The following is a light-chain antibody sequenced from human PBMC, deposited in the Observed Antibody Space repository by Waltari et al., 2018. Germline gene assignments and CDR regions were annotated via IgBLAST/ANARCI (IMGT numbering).Light chain of an antibody. J-gene: IGKJ5*01. Sequence: DIQMTQSPSTVSAPLGDRVPITCRASPILNTFLSWYQQKPGAVPTLLIYDASTLERGVPSRFSGSGSGTHFTLTISGLQPDDFATYYCQQYYDYPINFGQGTRL. V-gene: IGKV1-5*01. CDR3: QQYYDYPIN. CDR1: PILNTF. CDR2: DAS.